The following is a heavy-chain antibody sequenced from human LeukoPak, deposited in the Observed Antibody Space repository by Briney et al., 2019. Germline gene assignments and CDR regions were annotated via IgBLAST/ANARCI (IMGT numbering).Heavy chain of an antibody. Sequence: ASMKVSCKASGYTFTSYYMHWVRQAPGQGLEWMGIINPSGGSTSYAQKFQGRVTMTRDMSTSTVYMELSSLRSEDTAVYYCARDLSQYSSSRNYYYYYMDVWGKGTTVTVSS. CDR2: INPSGGST. CDR3: ARDLSQYSSSRNYYYYYMDV. J-gene: IGHJ6*03. V-gene: IGHV1-46*01. D-gene: IGHD6-13*01. CDR1: GYTFTSYY.